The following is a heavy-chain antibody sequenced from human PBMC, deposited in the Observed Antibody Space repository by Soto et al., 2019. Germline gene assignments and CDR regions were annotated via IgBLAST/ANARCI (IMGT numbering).Heavy chain of an antibody. CDR1: GYTFTSYA. CDR3: ARPNSRGPYWYFGL. CDR2: INAGNGNT. V-gene: IGHV1-3*01. Sequence: ASVKVSCKASGYTFTSYAMHWVRQAPGQRLEGMGWINAGNGNTKYSQKFQGRVTTTRDTSASTAYMELSSLRSEDTAVYYCARPNSRGPYWYFGLWGRGTLVTVSS. J-gene: IGHJ2*01. D-gene: IGHD3-22*01.